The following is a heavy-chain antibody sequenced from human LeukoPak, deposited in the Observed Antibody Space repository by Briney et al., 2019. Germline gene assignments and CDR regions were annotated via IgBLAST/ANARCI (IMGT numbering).Heavy chain of an antibody. CDR2: ISSSGGTI. CDR3: ARPPSITNPYYGMGTT. J-gene: IGHJ6*02. V-gene: IGHV3-48*03. Sequence: RGSLPLPCAASGFTFSSYDMNWVRQAPGKGLEWVSYISSSGGTIYYTDSVKGRFTISRDNAKNSLYLQMNSLRAEDTAVYYCARPPSITNPYYGMGTTGAGTTGTVSS. D-gene: IGHD3-10*01. CDR1: GFTFSSYD.